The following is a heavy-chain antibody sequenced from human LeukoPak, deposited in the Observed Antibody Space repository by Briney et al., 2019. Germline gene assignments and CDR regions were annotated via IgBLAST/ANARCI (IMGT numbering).Heavy chain of an antibody. V-gene: IGHV3-7*01. Sequence: GGSLRLSCAASGFTFSSYWMTWVRHVPGKGLEWVARIKQDGSEKYYVDSVKGRFTISRDNTRNSLYLQMNSLRAEDTAVYYCARHMVRWRQFTHSLDYWGQGTLVTVSS. CDR2: IKQDGSEK. D-gene: IGHD5-24*01. J-gene: IGHJ4*02. CDR1: GFTFSSYW. CDR3: ARHMVRWRQFTHSLDY.